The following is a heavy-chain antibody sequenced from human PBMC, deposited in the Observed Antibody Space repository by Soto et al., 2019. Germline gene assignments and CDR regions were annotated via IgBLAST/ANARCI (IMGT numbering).Heavy chain of an antibody. V-gene: IGHV3-48*01. CDR3: GTGTDFGGLDNPDHALGI. D-gene: IGHD3-9*01. CDR1: GFTPSRLS. CDR2: INSAGSII. Sequence: EVQLVQSGGALVQPGGSLRLSCAASGFTPSRLSMNWVRQAPGKGLEWISYINSAGSIIYYADSVKGRFTISRDNAKNSRYLEMNSLRAEETAVYYWGTGTDFGGLDNPDHALGIWGQGTMVTVSS. J-gene: IGHJ3*02.